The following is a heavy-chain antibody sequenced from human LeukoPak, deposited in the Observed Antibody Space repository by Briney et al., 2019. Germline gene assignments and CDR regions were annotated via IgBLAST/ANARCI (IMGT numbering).Heavy chain of an antibody. Sequence: GRSLRLPCAASGFTFDDSAMHWVRRAPGKGLEWVSGISWNSGRIGYADSVKGRFTISRDNAKNSLYLQMNSLRAEDTALYYCAKDIGYSGYAGFDYWGQGTLVTVSS. D-gene: IGHD5-12*01. V-gene: IGHV3-9*01. CDR1: GFTFDDSA. J-gene: IGHJ4*02. CDR3: AKDIGYSGYAGFDY. CDR2: ISWNSGRI.